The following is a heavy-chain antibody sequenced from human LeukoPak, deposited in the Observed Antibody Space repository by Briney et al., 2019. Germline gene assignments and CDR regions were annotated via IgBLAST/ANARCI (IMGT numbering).Heavy chain of an antibody. D-gene: IGHD3-10*01. V-gene: IGHV1-69*04. J-gene: IGHJ4*02. CDR1: GYTFTSYY. CDR2: IIPILGIA. Sequence: SVKVSCKASGYTFTSYYMHWVRQAPGQGLEWMGRIIPILGIANYAQKFQGRVTITADKSTSTAYMELSSLRSEDTAVYYCTRDNPSGAMVRGVNLDYWGQGTLVTVSS. CDR3: TRDNPSGAMVRGVNLDY.